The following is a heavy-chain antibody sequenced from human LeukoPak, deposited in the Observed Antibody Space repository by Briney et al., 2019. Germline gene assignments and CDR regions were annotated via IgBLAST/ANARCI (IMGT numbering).Heavy chain of an antibody. CDR1: GGSFSGYY. J-gene: IGHJ5*02. D-gene: IGHD2-15*01. V-gene: IGHV4-34*01. CDR2: IKHSGST. Sequence: SETLSLTCAAYGGSFSGYYWSWIRQPPGKGLEWIGEIKHSGSTNYNPSLKSRVTISVDTSKNQFSLKLSSVTAADTAVYYCATRILASAGTNWFDPWGQGTLVTVSS. CDR3: ATRILASAGTNWFDP.